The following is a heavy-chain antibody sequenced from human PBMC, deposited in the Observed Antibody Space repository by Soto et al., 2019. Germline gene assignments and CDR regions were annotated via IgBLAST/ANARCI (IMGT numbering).Heavy chain of an antibody. V-gene: IGHV3-33*01. D-gene: IGHD2-15*01. J-gene: IGHJ4*02. CDR3: ARAQDPYCSGGSCYFPGGY. CDR2: IYYDGTNK. Sequence: QVELVESGGGVVQPGRSLRLSCAASGFTFSTYGMHWVRQAPGKGLEWVAFIYYDGTNKYYGEAVKGRYTISRDNSKNPLFLQMDSLRADDTAVYYCARAQDPYCSGGSCYFPGGYWGQGTLVTVSS. CDR1: GFTFSTYG.